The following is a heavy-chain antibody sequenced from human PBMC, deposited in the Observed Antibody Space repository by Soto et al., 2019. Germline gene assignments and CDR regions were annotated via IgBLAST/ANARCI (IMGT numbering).Heavy chain of an antibody. Sequence: QVHLQESGPRLVKPSETLSLTCDVSGGSFGDNYWTWIRHFPGKGLEWIGYIYYSGSTNYNPSLNSRVSISVDASKAQFSLQLTSVTAADTALYYCAAGTLGAVWTPLDHWGQGILVTVSS. J-gene: IGHJ4*02. D-gene: IGHD3-16*01. CDR2: IYYSGST. CDR1: GGSFGDNY. V-gene: IGHV4-59*03. CDR3: AAGTLGAVWTPLDH.